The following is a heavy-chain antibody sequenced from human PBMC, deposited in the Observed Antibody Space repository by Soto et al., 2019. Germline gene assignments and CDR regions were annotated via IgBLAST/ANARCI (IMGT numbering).Heavy chain of an antibody. CDR2: INPNSGGT. CDR3: ARVAVPAAMGGGAFDI. Sequence: QVQLVQSGAEVKKPGASVKVSCKASGYTFTGYYMHWVRQAPGQGLEWMGWINPNSGGTNYAQKFQGWVTMTRDTSIITAYMELSRLRSDDTAVYYCARVAVPAAMGGGAFDIWVQGTMVTVSS. J-gene: IGHJ3*02. D-gene: IGHD2-2*01. CDR1: GYTFTGYY. V-gene: IGHV1-2*04.